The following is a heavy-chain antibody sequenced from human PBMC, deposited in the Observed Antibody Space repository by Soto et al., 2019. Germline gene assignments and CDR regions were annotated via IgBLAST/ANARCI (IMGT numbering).Heavy chain of an antibody. CDR2: INHSGST. J-gene: IGHJ4*02. CDR1: GGSFSGYY. D-gene: IGHD2-15*01. CDR3: ARGSDIPLYPPKYYFDY. Sequence: SETLSLTCAVYGGSFSGYYWSWIRQPPGKGLEWIGEINHSGSTNYNPSLKSRVTISVDTSKNQFSLKLSSVTAADTAVYYCARGSDIPLYPPKYYFDYWGQGTLVTVSS. V-gene: IGHV4-34*01.